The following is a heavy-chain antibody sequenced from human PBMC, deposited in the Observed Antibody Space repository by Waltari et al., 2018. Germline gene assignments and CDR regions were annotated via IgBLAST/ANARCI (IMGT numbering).Heavy chain of an antibody. V-gene: IGHV1-8*01. CDR3: ARGAAPGKGAHWFDP. D-gene: IGHD6-13*01. Sequence: QVQLVQSGAEVRKPGASVKVSCKASGYTFTNYDINWLQQGTGQGLEWMGWMNPNSGNTGYAQSFQDRLIMTTDTSINTAYMELRGLTSDDTAVYYCARGAAPGKGAHWFDPWGQGTLVIVSS. CDR2: MNPNSGNT. J-gene: IGHJ5*02. CDR1: GYTFTNYD.